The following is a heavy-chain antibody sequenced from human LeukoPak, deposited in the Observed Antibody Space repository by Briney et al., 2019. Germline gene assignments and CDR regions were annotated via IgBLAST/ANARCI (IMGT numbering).Heavy chain of an antibody. Sequence: GGSLRLSCVASGFSLSSFAMTWVRQAPGKGLEWVSVIGHDGGGIQYADSVKGRFSISRDTSKNTLYLQMNSLRAEDTAVYYCAKYAPPTTMVTRFFDYWGQGTLVTVSS. J-gene: IGHJ4*02. D-gene: IGHD4-23*01. CDR1: GFSLSSFA. CDR2: IGHDGGGI. V-gene: IGHV3-23*01. CDR3: AKYAPPTTMVTRFFDY.